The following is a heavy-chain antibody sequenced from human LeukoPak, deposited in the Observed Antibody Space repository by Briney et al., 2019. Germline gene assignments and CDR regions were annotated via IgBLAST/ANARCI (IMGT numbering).Heavy chain of an antibody. Sequence: GGSLRLSCAASGFTFSSYEMNWVRQAPGKGLEWVSYISSSGSTIYYADSVKGRFTISRDNAKNSLYLQMNSLRAEDTAVYYRATTTPAQYFDWFPPSGPIYGMDVWGQGTTVTVSS. CDR3: ATTTPAQYFDWFPPSGPIYGMDV. CDR2: ISSSGSTI. V-gene: IGHV3-48*03. J-gene: IGHJ6*02. CDR1: GFTFSSYE. D-gene: IGHD3-9*01.